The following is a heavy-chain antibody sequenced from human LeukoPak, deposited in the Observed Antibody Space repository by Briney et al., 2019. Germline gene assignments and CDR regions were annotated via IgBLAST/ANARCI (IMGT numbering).Heavy chain of an antibody. V-gene: IGHV1-18*01. D-gene: IGHD2-15*01. CDR3: ARDYCSGGSCYSYYSDY. CDR2: ISAYNGNT. J-gene: IGHJ4*02. Sequence: ASVKVSCKASGFTFTNYGISWVRQAPGQGLEWMGWISAYNGNTNYAQKLQGRVTMTTDTSTSTAYMELRSLRSDDTAVYYCARDYCSGGSCYSYYSDYWGQGTLVTVSS. CDR1: GFTFTNYG.